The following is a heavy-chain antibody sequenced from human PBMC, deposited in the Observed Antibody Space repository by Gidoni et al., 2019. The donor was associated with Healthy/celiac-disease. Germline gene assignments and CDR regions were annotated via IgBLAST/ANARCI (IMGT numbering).Heavy chain of an antibody. J-gene: IGHJ5*02. CDR1: GGPFSGYY. D-gene: IGHD3-10*01. V-gene: IGHV4-34*01. CDR2: INHSGST. Sequence: QVQLQKWGAGLWKPSETLSLTCAVYGGPFSGYYWSWIRQPPGKGLEWIGEINHSGSTNYNPSLKSRVTISVDTSKNQFSLKLSSVTAADTAVYYCARGKGTYYYGSGSSRFDPWGQGTLVTVSS. CDR3: ARGKGTYYYGSGSSRFDP.